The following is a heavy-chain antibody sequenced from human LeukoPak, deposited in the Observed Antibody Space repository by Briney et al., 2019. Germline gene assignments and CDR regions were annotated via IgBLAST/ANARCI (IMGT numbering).Heavy chain of an antibody. CDR1: GGSFSGYY. V-gene: IGHV4-4*07. CDR2: IYTSGST. J-gene: IGHJ5*02. D-gene: IGHD3-10*01. CDR3: ARDRGFGSQNWFDP. Sequence: SETLSLTCAVYGGSFSGYYWSWIRQPAGKGLEWIGRIYTSGSTNYNPSLKSRVTMSVDTSKNQFSLKLSSVTAADTAVYYCARDRGFGSQNWFDPWGQGTLVTVSS.